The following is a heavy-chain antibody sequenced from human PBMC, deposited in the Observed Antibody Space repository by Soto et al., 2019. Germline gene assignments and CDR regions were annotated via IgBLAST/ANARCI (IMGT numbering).Heavy chain of an antibody. Sequence: SETLSLTCTVSGGSISSGGYYWSWIRQHPGKGLEWIGYIYYSGSTYYNPSLKSRVTISVDTSKNQFSLKLSSVTAADTAVYYCARATQSYYDTSGYYSYVHWGQGAQVT. CDR3: ARATQSYYDTSGYYSYVH. CDR1: GGSISSGGYY. D-gene: IGHD3-22*01. V-gene: IGHV4-31*03. CDR2: IYYSGST. J-gene: IGHJ4*02.